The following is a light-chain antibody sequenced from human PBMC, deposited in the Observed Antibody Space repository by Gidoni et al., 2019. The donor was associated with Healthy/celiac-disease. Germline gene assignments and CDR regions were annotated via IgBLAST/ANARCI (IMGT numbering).Light chain of an antibody. Sequence: EIVMTQSRLSLHVTPGEPASISCRSSQSLLHSNGYSYLDWYLQKPGQSPQLLIYLGSNRASGVPDRFSGSGSGTDFTLKISRVEAEDVGVYYCMQALQTHLTFGGGTKVEIK. V-gene: IGKV2-28*01. CDR1: QSLLHSNGYSY. J-gene: IGKJ4*01. CDR2: LGS. CDR3: MQALQTHLT.